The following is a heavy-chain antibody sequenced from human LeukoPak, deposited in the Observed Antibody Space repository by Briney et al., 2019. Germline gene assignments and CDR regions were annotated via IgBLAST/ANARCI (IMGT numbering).Heavy chain of an antibody. V-gene: IGHV1-2*04. CDR1: GYTFTGYY. Sequence: GASVKVSCKASGYTFTGYYMHWVRQAPGQGLEGMGWINPNSGGTNYAQKFQGWVTMTRDTSISTAYMELSRLRSDDTAVYYCARDTCSSTSCYTVWFDPWGQGTLVTVSS. CDR2: INPNSGGT. J-gene: IGHJ5*02. D-gene: IGHD2-2*02. CDR3: ARDTCSSTSCYTVWFDP.